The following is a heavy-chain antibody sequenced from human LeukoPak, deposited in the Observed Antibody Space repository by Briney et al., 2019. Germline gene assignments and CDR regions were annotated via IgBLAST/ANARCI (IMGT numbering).Heavy chain of an antibody. CDR3: AEDADYDILTAPPDY. CDR2: ISYDGSNK. Sequence: SGRSLRLSCAASGFTFSSYGMHWVRQAPGKGLEWVAVISYDGSNKYYADSVKGRFTISRDNSKNTLYLQMNSLRAEDTAVCYCAEDADYDILTAPPDYWGQGTLVTVSS. V-gene: IGHV3-30*18. CDR1: GFTFSSYG. D-gene: IGHD3-9*01. J-gene: IGHJ4*02.